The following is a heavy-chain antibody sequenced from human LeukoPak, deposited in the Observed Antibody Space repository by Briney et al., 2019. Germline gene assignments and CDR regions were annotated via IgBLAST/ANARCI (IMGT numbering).Heavy chain of an antibody. CDR3: ARTKYSSSWYDKGLGY. CDR2: INPNSGGT. V-gene: IGHV1-2*06. CDR1: GYTFTGYY. J-gene: IGHJ4*02. D-gene: IGHD6-13*01. Sequence: GASVKVSCKASGYTFTGYYMHWVRQAPGQGLEWMGRINPNSGGTNYAQKFQGRVTMTRDTSISTAYMELSRLGSDDTAVYYCARTKYSSSWYDKGLGYWGQGTLVTVSS.